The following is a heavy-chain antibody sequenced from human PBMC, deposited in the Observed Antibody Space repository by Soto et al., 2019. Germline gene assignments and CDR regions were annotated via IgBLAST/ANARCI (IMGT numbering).Heavy chain of an antibody. J-gene: IGHJ4*02. CDR1: GYSFITHW. CDR2: INPADSDI. Sequence: GESLKISCKGSGYSFITHWIAWVRQMPGEGLEWMGIINPADSDIRYSPSFQGQVTISVDKSINTAYLQWSSLKASDTATYYCTRPQSSGWYDFCGQGTLVTVSS. D-gene: IGHD3-22*01. CDR3: TRPQSSGWYDF. V-gene: IGHV5-51*01.